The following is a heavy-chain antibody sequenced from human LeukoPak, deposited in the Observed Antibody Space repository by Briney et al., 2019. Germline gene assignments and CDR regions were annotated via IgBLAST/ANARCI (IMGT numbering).Heavy chain of an antibody. CDR1: GFTFSSYA. CDR2: VSYDGSNK. CDR3: ARVRTAVLLGATYFDY. V-gene: IGHV3-30-3*01. Sequence: GRSLRLSCAASGFTFSSYAMHWVRQAPGKGLEWVAVVSYDGSNKYYADSVKGRFTISRDNSKNTLYLQTNSLRAEDTAVYYCARVRTAVLLGATYFDYWGQGTLVTVSS. J-gene: IGHJ4*02. D-gene: IGHD1-26*01.